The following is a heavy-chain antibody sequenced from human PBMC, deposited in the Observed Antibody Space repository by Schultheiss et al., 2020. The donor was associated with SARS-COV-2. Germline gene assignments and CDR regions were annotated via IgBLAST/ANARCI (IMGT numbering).Heavy chain of an antibody. Sequence: GGSLRLSCAASGFTFSSYSMNWVRQAPGKGLEWVSSISSSSSYIYYADSVKGRFTISRDNAKNSLNLEMNSLRAEDTAVYYCARSGSAGPLDYWGQGTLVTVSS. CDR3: ARSGSAGPLDY. D-gene: IGHD2-15*01. V-gene: IGHV3-21*04. CDR2: ISSSSSYI. CDR1: GFTFSSYS. J-gene: IGHJ4*02.